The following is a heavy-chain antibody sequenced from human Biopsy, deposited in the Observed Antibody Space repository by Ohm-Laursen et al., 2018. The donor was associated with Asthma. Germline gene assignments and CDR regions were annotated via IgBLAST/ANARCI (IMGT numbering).Heavy chain of an antibody. D-gene: IGHD1-26*01. CDR3: AKDVFPGWELRRGPDY. J-gene: IGHJ4*02. Sequence: SLRLSCAASGFTFSNYGMHWVRQAPGKGLDWVAVISFDGSNKNYTDSVKGRFTISRDNSKNTLHLQMNSLRAEDTAVYYCAKDVFPGWELRRGPDYWGQGTLVTVPS. V-gene: IGHV3-30*18. CDR2: ISFDGSNK. CDR1: GFTFSNYG.